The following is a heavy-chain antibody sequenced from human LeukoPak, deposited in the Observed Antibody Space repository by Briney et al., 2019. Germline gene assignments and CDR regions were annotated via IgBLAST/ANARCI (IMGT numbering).Heavy chain of an antibody. V-gene: IGHV3-21*01. CDR1: GFTFSSYA. Sequence: GGSLRLSCAASGFTFSSYAMSWVRQAPGKGLEWVSSISSSSSYIYYADSVKGRFTISRDNAKNSLYLQMNSLRAEDTAVYYCARDRSSSWTGLWGQGTLVTVSS. CDR3: ARDRSSSWTGL. J-gene: IGHJ4*02. D-gene: IGHD6-13*01. CDR2: ISSSSSYI.